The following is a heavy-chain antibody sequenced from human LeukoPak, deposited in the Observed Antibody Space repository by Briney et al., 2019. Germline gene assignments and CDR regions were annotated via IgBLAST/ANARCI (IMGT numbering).Heavy chain of an antibody. CDR1: GGSFSGYY. D-gene: IGHD3/OR15-3a*01. J-gene: IGHJ6*03. CDR3: ARVRRDWFTRRNYHYYYMDV. V-gene: IGHV4-34*01. Sequence: SETLSLTCAVYGGSFSGYYWSWIRQPPGKGLEWIGEINHSGSTNYNPSLKSRVTISVDTSKNQFSLKLSSVTAADTAVYYCARVRRDWFTRRNYHYYYMDVWGKGTTVTVSS. CDR2: INHSGST.